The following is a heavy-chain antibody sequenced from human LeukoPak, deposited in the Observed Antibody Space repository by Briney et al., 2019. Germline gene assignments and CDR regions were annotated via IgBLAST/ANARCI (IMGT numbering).Heavy chain of an antibody. D-gene: IGHD7-27*01. CDR1: GFTFSSYS. CDR3: ARYDNWGGGAYNWFDP. Sequence: GGSLRLSCAASGFTFSSYSMNWVRQAPGKGLEWVSYISSSSSTIYYADSVKGRFTISRDNAKNSLYLQMNSLRAEDTAVYYCARYDNWGGGAYNWFDPWGQGTLVTVSS. CDR2: ISSSSSTI. V-gene: IGHV3-48*01. J-gene: IGHJ5*02.